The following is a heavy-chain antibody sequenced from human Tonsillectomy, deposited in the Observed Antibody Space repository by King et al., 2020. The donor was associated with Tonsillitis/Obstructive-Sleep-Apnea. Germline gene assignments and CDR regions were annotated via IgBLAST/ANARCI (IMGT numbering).Heavy chain of an antibody. D-gene: IGHD6-13*01. Sequence: QLVQSGAEVKKPGASAKVSCKASGYTFTSYYMHWVRQAPGQGLEWMGIINPSGGSTNYAQKFQGRVTMTRDTSTSTVYMELSSLRSEDTGVFYCARTASSSCWYGRGGYYYGMDVWGQGTTVTVSS. CDR3: ARTASSSCWYGRGGYYYGMDV. J-gene: IGHJ6*02. V-gene: IGHV1-46*01. CDR2: INPSGGST. CDR1: GYTFTSYY.